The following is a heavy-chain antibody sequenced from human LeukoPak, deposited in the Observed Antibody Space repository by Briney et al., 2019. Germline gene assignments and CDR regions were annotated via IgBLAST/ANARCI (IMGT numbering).Heavy chain of an antibody. CDR2: IIPILGMA. J-gene: IGHJ4*02. D-gene: IGHD3-10*01. CDR1: GGTFSSYA. CDR3: ARDYYGSGSYPLS. Sequence: GASVKVSCTASGGTFSSYAISWVRQAPGQGLEWVGRIIPILGMANYAQKFQGRVTITADKSTSTAYMELSSLRSEDTAMYYCARDYYGSGSYPLSWGQGTLVTVSS. V-gene: IGHV1-69*04.